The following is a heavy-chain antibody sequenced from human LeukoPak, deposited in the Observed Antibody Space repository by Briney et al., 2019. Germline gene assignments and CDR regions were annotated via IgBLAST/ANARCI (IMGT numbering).Heavy chain of an antibody. V-gene: IGHV3-7*01. J-gene: IGHJ4*02. CDR3: ARDGGVVDLLWFGELLSGPVDY. Sequence: GGSLRLSCAASGFTFSSHWMSWVRQAPGKGLEWVANIKQDGSEKYYVDPVKGRFTISRDNAKNSLYLQMNSLRAEDTAVYYCARDGGVVDLLWFGELLSGPVDYWGQGTLVTVSS. CDR1: GFTFSSHW. D-gene: IGHD3-10*01. CDR2: IKQDGSEK.